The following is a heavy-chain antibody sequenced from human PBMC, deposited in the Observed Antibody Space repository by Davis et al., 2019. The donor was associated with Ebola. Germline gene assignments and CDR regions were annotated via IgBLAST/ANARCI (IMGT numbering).Heavy chain of an antibody. D-gene: IGHD5-24*01. CDR1: GYSFTSYW. V-gene: IGHV5-51*01. CDR2: IFPGDSDT. CDR3: ARHVGGWRQLAGVDY. Sequence: GGSLRLSCKGSGYSFTSYWIVWVRQMPGKGLECMGIIFPGDSDTRYSPSFQGQVTISADKSISTAYLQWSSLKASDTAMYYCARHVGGWRQLAGVDYWGQGTLVTVSS. J-gene: IGHJ4*02.